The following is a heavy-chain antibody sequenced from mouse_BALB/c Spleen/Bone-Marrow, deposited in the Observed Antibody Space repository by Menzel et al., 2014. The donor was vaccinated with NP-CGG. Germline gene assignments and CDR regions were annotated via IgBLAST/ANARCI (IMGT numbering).Heavy chain of an antibody. D-gene: IGHD2-4*01. J-gene: IGHJ3*01. CDR2: ILPGSGST. Sequence: QVQLKESGAELMKPGASVKISCKATGYTFSRNWIEWVKQRPGHGLEWIGEILPGSGSTNYNEKFKGKATFTADTSSNTANMQLGSLTSEDSGVYYCARVGSTMITTAFAYWGQGTLVTVSA. CDR1: GYTFSRNW. CDR3: ARVGSTMITTAFAY. V-gene: IGHV1-9*01.